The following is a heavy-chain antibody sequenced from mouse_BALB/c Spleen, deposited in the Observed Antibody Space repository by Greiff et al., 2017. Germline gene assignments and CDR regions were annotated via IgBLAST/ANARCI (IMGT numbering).Heavy chain of an antibody. V-gene: IGHV5-9*03. Sequence: EVKLMESGGGLVKPGGSLKLSCAASGFTFSSYTMSWVRQTPEKRLEWVATISSGGGNTYYPDSVKGRFTISRDNAKNNLYLQMSSLRSEDTALYYCARSGYYLDYWGQGTTLTVSS. CDR3: ARSGYYLDY. J-gene: IGHJ2*01. CDR1: GFTFSSYT. CDR2: ISSGGGNT.